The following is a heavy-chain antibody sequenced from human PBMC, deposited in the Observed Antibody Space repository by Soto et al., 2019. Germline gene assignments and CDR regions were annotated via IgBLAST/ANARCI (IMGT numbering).Heavy chain of an antibody. D-gene: IGHD5-12*01. CDR2: IRSKAYGGIT. CDR1: GFTFGDYA. Sequence: SGGSLRLSCTASGFTFGDYAMSWFRQAPGKGLEWVGFIRSKAYGGITEYAASVKGRFTISRDDSKSIAYLQMNSLKTEDTAVYYCTRDAAKYSGYQDVWGKGTTVTVSS. J-gene: IGHJ6*04. V-gene: IGHV3-49*03. CDR3: TRDAAKYSGYQDV.